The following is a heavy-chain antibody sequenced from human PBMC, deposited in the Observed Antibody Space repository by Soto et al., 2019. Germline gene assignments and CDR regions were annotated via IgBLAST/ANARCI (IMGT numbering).Heavy chain of an antibody. V-gene: IGHV1-69*01. CDR2: FVPLFGTT. D-gene: IGHD3-16*01. Sequence: QLVQSGSEVKKPGSSVKVSCQASGGTFSGYVVTWVRQAPGQGLEWMGEFVPLFGTTNYAQRFSGRITITAEESTCTTYIALRTLRTDDTAVYYCATHGLGVSSPPYFDNWGQGTLVTVSS. CDR1: GGTFSGYV. CDR3: ATHGLGVSSPPYFDN. J-gene: IGHJ4*02.